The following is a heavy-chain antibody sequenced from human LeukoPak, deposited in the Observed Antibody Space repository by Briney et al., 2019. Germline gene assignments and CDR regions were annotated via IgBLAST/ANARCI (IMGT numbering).Heavy chain of an antibody. J-gene: IGHJ6*03. D-gene: IGHD4-17*01. CDR3: AKGTVTIRSYYYYYMDV. CDR2: ISGSGGST. CDR1: GFTFSSYA. V-gene: IGHV3-23*01. Sequence: GGSLRLSCAASGFTFSSYAMSWVRQAPGKGLEWVSAISGSGGSTYYAASSKGRFTISRDNSKNTQYLQMNSLRAEDTAVYYCAKGTVTIRSYYYYYMDVWGKGTTVTVSS.